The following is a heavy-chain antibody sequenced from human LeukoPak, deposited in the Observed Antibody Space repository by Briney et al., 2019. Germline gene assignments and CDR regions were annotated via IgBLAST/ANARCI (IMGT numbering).Heavy chain of an antibody. CDR2: FSLTNYFI. V-gene: IGHV3-48*02. D-gene: IGHD3-9*01. J-gene: IGHJ4*02. CDR3: ARDDDMFTDYTHGDY. CDR1: RFTFNSYS. Sequence: PGGSLRLSCVASRFTFNSYSMNWFRQAPGKGLEWVSYFSLTNYFIYYASCVKGLITICSDNAKNSLYLKMNSLGDEDTAVYCWARDDDMFTDYTHGDYWGQGTLVTVSS.